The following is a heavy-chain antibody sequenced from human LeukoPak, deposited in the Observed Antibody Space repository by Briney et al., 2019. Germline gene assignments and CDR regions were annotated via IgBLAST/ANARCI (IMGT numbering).Heavy chain of an antibody. J-gene: IGHJ4*02. CDR3: TRGRRWLQVFDY. CDR2: INHSGST. D-gene: IGHD5-24*01. CDR1: GGSFSGYY. Sequence: PSETLSLTCAVYGGSFSGYYWSWIRQPPGKGLEWIGEINHSGSTNYNPSLKSRVTISVDTSKNQFSLKLRSVTAADTAVYYCTRGRRWLQVFDYWGQGTLVTVSS. V-gene: IGHV4-34*01.